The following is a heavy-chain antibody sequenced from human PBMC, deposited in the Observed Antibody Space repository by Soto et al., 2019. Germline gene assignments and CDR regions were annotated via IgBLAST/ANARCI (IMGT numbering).Heavy chain of an antibody. CDR2: ISYDGSNK. CDR1: GFTFSSYG. Sequence: CSLRLSCAASGFTFSSYGMHWVRQVPGKGLEWVAVISYDGSNKYYADSVKGRFTISRDNSKNTLYLQMNSLRAEDTAVYYCAKVSTWAPFDYWGQGTLVTVSS. V-gene: IGHV3-30*18. J-gene: IGHJ4*02. CDR3: AKVSTWAPFDY. D-gene: IGHD1-26*01.